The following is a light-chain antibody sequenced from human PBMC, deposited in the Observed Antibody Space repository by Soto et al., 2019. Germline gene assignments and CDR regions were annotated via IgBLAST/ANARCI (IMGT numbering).Light chain of an antibody. CDR2: DVS. CDR1: SSDVGGYNY. V-gene: IGLV2-14*03. CDR3: TSYTTNKTPL. J-gene: IGLJ2*01. Sequence: QSALTQPPSVSGSPGQSVTISCTGTSSDVGGYNYVSWYQQHPGTAPKLMIYDVSSRPSGVANRFSGSKSGNTASLTISGLLAEDDDDYYCTSYTTNKTPLFGGGTKLTVL.